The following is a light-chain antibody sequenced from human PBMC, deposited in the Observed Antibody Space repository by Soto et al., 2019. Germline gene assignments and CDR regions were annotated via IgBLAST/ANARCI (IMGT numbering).Light chain of an antibody. V-gene: IGLV2-14*01. CDR2: EVS. CDR3: SSYTTSRAYV. Sequence: QSALTQPASVSGSPGQSITISCTGTSSDVGAYNYVSWYQQQSGKAPKLMIHEVSNRPSGVSNRFSGSKSGNTASLTISGLQAEDEADYYWSSYTTSRAYVFGIGTKLTVL. CDR1: SSDVGAYNY. J-gene: IGLJ1*01.